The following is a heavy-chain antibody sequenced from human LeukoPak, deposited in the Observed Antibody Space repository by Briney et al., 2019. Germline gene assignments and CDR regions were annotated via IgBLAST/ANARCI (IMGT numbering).Heavy chain of an antibody. Sequence: GGSLRLSCAASGLTVSSNCMSWVRQAPGKGLEWVSFIYGGGNTYYADSVKGRFTISRDNSKNTVHLQMNSLRAEDTAMYYCARRAGDYSHPYDYWGQGTLVTVSS. CDR3: ARRAGDYSHPYDY. D-gene: IGHD3-22*01. V-gene: IGHV3-53*01. CDR2: IYGGGNT. J-gene: IGHJ4*02. CDR1: GLTVSSNC.